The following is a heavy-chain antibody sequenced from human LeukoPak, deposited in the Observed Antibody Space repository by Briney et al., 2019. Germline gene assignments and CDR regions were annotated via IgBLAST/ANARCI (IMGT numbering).Heavy chain of an antibody. CDR2: ISAYNGNT. Sequence: ASVKVSCKASGYIFTTYGINWVRQAPGQGLEWMGWISAYNGNTNYAQKFQGRVTMTTDTSTSTAYMELRSLRSDDTALYYCARSFDGLTSLGRDFDYWGQGTLVTVSS. V-gene: IGHV1-18*01. CDR1: GYIFTTYG. J-gene: IGHJ4*02. D-gene: IGHD3-9*01. CDR3: ARSFDGLTSLGRDFDY.